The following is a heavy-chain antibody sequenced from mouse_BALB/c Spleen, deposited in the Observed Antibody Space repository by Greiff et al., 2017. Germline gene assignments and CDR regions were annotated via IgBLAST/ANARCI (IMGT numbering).Heavy chain of an antibody. CDR1: GFSLTSYD. CDR2: IWTGGGT. Sequence: VQLKQSGPGLVAPSQSLSITCTVSGFSLTSYDISWIRQPPGKGLEWLGVIWTGGGTNYNSAFMSRLSISKDNSKSQVFLKMNSLQTDDTAIYYCVRNDGYWYFDVWGAGTTVTVSS. J-gene: IGHJ1*01. CDR3: VRNDGYWYFDV. D-gene: IGHD2-3*01. V-gene: IGHV2-9-2*01.